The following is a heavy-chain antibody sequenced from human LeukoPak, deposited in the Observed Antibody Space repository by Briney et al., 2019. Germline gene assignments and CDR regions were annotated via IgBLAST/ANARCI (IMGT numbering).Heavy chain of an antibody. CDR3: ARDGYGGADY. Sequence: SETLSLTCTVSGGSISSYYWSWIRQPPGKGLEWIGYIYYSGSTNCNPSLKSRVTISVDTSKNQFSLKLSSVTAADTAVYYCARDGYGGADYWGQGTLVTVSS. J-gene: IGHJ4*02. D-gene: IGHD3-10*01. CDR2: IYYSGST. CDR1: GGSISSYY. V-gene: IGHV4-59*01.